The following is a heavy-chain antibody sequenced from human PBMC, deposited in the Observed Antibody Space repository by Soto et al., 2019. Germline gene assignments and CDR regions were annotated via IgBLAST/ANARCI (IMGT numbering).Heavy chain of an antibody. CDR3: ARERRDGYDN. CDR1: GYTFTSYD. D-gene: IGHD5-12*01. CDR2: MNPNSGNT. J-gene: IGHJ4*02. V-gene: IGHV1-8*01. Sequence: QVQLVQSGAEVKKPGASVKVSCKASGYTFTSYDINWVRQATGQGLEWMGRMNPNSGNTAYAQKCQXRVTMTSNTSISTAYMELSSLRSEDTAVYYCARERRDGYDNWGQGTLVTVSS.